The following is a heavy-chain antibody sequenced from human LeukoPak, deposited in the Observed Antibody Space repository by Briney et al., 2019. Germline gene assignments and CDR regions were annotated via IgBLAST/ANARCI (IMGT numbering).Heavy chain of an antibody. CDR1: GFTVSSNY. CDR3: ARELSAHQDFDY. V-gene: IGHV3-21*01. Sequence: PGGSLRLSCAASGFTVSSNYMTWVRQAPGKGLEWVSSISASRRYISHADSVKGRFTISRDNAKSSLYLQMNSLRAEDTAVYYCARELSAHQDFDYWGQGTLVTVSS. J-gene: IGHJ4*02. D-gene: IGHD2-2*01. CDR2: ISASRRYI.